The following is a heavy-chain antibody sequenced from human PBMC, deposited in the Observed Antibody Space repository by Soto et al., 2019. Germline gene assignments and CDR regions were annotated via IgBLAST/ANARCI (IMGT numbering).Heavy chain of an antibody. CDR1: GYTFTSYD. V-gene: IGHV1-8*01. CDR3: ARERSSGWYVDY. D-gene: IGHD6-19*01. CDR2: MNPNSGNT. Sequence: QVQLVQSGAEVKKPGASEKVSCKASGYTFTSYDVNWVRQATGQGLEWMGWMNPNSGNTGYAQKFQGRVTMTRNTSISTAYMELSSLRSEDTAVYYCARERSSGWYVDYWGQGTLVTVSS. J-gene: IGHJ4*02.